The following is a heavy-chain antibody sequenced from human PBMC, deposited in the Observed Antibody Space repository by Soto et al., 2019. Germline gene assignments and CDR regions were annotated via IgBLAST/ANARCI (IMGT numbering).Heavy chain of an antibody. V-gene: IGHV4-30-4*01. J-gene: IGHJ4*02. CDR2: IHYRGST. Sequence: QVQLEESGPGLVKPSQTLSLTCSVSGASINTDDYYLTWIRQSPGKCLEWLGNIHYRGSTFYSPSLKSRLTMSLDASRSQFSMRLTSVTSADTAVYYCTRASAYCGRTNCYPFDFWGQGILVTVSA. CDR3: TRASAYCGRTNCYPFDF. CDR1: GASINTDDYY. D-gene: IGHD2-2*01.